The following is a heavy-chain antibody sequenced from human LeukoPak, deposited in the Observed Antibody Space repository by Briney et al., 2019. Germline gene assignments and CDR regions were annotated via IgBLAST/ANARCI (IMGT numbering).Heavy chain of an antibody. CDR3: TTGNP. V-gene: IGHV3-33*01. CDR1: GFTFSSYG. Sequence: GGSLRLSCAASGFTFSSYGMHWVRQAPGKGLEWVAVIWYDGSQKYYADSVKGRFTISRDNSKNTLWLQMNSLTIGDTGVYYCTTGNPWGQGTLVTASS. CDR2: IWYDGSQK. J-gene: IGHJ5*02.